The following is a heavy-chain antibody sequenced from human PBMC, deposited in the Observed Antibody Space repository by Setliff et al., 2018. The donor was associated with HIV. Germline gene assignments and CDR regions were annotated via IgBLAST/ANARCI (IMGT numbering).Heavy chain of an antibody. V-gene: IGHV4-4*09. Sequence: SETLSLTCTVSGGSISRYYWSWIRQPPGKGLEWIGYSHTSGNTNYNPSLKSRVTISVDTSKNQFSLKLSSVTAADTAVYYCARHAIDSGGYYSQFDYWGQGTLVTVSS. CDR2: SHTSGNT. CDR3: ARHAIDSGGYYSQFDY. D-gene: IGHD3-22*01. CDR1: GGSISRYY. J-gene: IGHJ4*02.